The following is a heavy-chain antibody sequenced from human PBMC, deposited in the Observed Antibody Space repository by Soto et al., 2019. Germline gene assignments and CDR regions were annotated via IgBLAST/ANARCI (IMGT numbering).Heavy chain of an antibody. CDR2: INGEGTST. J-gene: IGHJ4*02. Sequence: EVQLVESGGALVQPGGSLKLSCVASGFTFSSYWMHWVRQGPGKGLAWVSRINGEGTSTSYADSVKGRFTIFRDNAKNTLYLQMNSLGVEDTGVYYCARRVLAGTPYYFDYWGQGSLVTVSS. CDR3: ARRVLAGTPYYFDY. D-gene: IGHD3-3*02. CDR1: GFTFSSYW. V-gene: IGHV3-74*01.